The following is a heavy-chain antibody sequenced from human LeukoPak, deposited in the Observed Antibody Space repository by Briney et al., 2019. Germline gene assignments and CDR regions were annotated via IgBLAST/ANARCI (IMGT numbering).Heavy chain of an antibody. D-gene: IGHD2-15*01. CDR2: FSGSGGST. J-gene: IGHJ4*02. V-gene: IGHV3-23*01. CDR3: AKSTNSCSGGSCYSGFDY. Sequence: GGSLRLSCAASGFTFSSYAMSWVRQAPGKGLEWVSTFSGSGGSTYYADSVKGRFTISRDNSRDTLYLQMNSLRAEDTAIYYCAKSTNSCSGGSCYSGFDYWGQGTLVTASS. CDR1: GFTFSSYA.